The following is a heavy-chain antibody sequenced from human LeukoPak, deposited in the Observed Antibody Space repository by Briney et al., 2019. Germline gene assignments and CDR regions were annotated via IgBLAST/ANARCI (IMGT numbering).Heavy chain of an antibody. CDR2: ISSSSSYI. CDR3: ARGQIAAAGYYFDY. Sequence: PGGSLRLSCAASGFTFSSYSMNWVRQAPGKGLEWVSSISSSSSYIYYADSVKGRFTTSRDNAKNSLYLQMNSLRAEDTAVYYCARGQIAAAGYYFDYWGQGTLVTVSS. V-gene: IGHV3-21*01. D-gene: IGHD6-13*01. J-gene: IGHJ4*02. CDR1: GFTFSSYS.